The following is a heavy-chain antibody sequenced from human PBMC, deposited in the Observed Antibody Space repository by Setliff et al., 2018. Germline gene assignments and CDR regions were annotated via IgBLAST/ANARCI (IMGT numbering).Heavy chain of an antibody. CDR1: GFTFDVSG. CDR2: INWSGGSR. Sequence: LRLSCGTSGFTFDVSGMSWVRQAPGKGLEWVSSINWSGGSRAYADSVKGRFTISRDNAKNSMYLEMNSLRAEDTAFYYCTVYNTGSAKDHYWGQGTPVTVSS. J-gene: IGHJ4*02. D-gene: IGHD2-8*02. V-gene: IGHV3-20*04. CDR3: TVYNTGSAKDHY.